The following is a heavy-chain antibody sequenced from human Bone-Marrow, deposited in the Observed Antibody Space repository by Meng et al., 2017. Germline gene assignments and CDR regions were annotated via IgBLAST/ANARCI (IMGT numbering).Heavy chain of an antibody. CDR2: IKQDGSEK. V-gene: IGHV3-7*01. Sequence: GESLKISCAASGFTFSSYWMSWVRQAPGKGLEWVANIKQDGSEKYYVDSVKGRFTISRDNAKNSLYLQMNSLRAEDTAVYYCAKVVSSGSSSRVLDAFDIWGPGTMVTVSS. D-gene: IGHD3-10*01. J-gene: IGHJ3*02. CDR3: AKVVSSGSSSRVLDAFDI. CDR1: GFTFSSYW.